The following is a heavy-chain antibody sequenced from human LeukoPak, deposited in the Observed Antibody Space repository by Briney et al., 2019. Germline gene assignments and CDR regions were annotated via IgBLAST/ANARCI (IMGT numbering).Heavy chain of an antibody. CDR2: INPNSGGT. V-gene: IGHV1-2*02. D-gene: IGHD3-10*01. CDR3: AREKYYYGSGSYYCFDP. J-gene: IGHJ5*02. CDR1: GYTFTGYY. Sequence: ASVKVSCKASGYTFTGYYMHWVRQAPGQGLEWMGWINPNSGGTNYAQKFQGRVTMTRDKSISTAYMELSRLRSDDTAVYYCAREKYYYGSGSYYCFDPWGQGTLVTVSS.